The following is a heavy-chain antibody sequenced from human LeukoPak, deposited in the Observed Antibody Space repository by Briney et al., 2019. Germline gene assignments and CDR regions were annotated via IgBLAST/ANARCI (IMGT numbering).Heavy chain of an antibody. V-gene: IGHV3-48*01. CDR2: INSRISTI. Sequence: GGSLRLSCAPSRFTFCNYVVNWVRQAPGQGLEWFSYINSRISTIYYADSVRGRFTISRDNAKNSLYLQMNSLKAEDTAIYYCAREVGTTQAFDIWGQGTMVTVS. D-gene: IGHD1-14*01. J-gene: IGHJ3*02. CDR1: RFTFCNYV. CDR3: AREVGTTQAFDI.